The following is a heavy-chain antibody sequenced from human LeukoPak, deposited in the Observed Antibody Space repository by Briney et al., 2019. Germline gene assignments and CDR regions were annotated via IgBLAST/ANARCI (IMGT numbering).Heavy chain of an antibody. J-gene: IGHJ4*02. D-gene: IGHD5-24*01. CDR1: GLTVSSNY. Sequence: GGSLRLSCAASGLTVSSNYMSWVRQAPGKGLEWVSVIYSGGSTYYADSVKGRFTISRGNSKNTVYLQMDSLRAEDTAVYYCARGDGYNYWDYWGQGTLVTVSS. CDR2: IYSGGST. CDR3: ARGDGYNYWDY. V-gene: IGHV3-53*01.